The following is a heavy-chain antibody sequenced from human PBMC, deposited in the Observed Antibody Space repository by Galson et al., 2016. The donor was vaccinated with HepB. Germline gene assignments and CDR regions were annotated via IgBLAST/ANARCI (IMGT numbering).Heavy chain of an antibody. CDR3: AKETVAYGLDV. D-gene: IGHD4-23*01. V-gene: IGHV5-51*01. Sequence: QSGAEVKKPGESLKISCQGSEYSFVRYWIGWVRQMPGKGLEYVGIMYPGNSETRYSPSFQGQVTISADTSISTAYLHWSSLKASDSAMYYCAKETVAYGLDVWGQGTTVTVSS. CDR2: MYPGNSET. J-gene: IGHJ6*02. CDR1: EYSFVRYW.